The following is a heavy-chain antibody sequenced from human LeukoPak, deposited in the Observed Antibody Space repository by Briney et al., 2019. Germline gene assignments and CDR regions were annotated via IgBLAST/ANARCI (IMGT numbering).Heavy chain of an antibody. CDR3: AIFDFLFGEIDNWFDP. J-gene: IGHJ5*02. Sequence: LGESLKISCKGSGYSFTSYWIGWVRQMPGKGLEWMGIIYPGDSNTTYSPSFQGQVTISADKSISTAYLQWSSLKASDTAMYYCAIFDFLFGEIDNWFDPWGQGTQVTVSS. CDR1: GYSFTSYW. D-gene: IGHD3-16*01. V-gene: IGHV5-51*01. CDR2: IYPGDSNT.